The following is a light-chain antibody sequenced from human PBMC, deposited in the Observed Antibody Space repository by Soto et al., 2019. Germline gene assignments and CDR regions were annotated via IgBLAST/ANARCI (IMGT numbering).Light chain of an antibody. CDR1: QTVSSNY. CDR2: VTT. V-gene: IGKV3D-20*02. Sequence: EIVLTQSPAALSVSPGERATLSCRASQTVSSNYISWYQLKPGQAPRLLIYVTTSRATGVPDRFSGSGYGTDFTLTISTLQSEDFAVYYCQQYNNWPLTFGQGTRLEI. J-gene: IGKJ5*01. CDR3: QQYNNWPLT.